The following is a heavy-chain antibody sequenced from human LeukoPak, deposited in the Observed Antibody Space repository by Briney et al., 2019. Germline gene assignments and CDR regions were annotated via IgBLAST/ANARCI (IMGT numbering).Heavy chain of an antibody. CDR1: GYSISSGYY. D-gene: IGHD3-10*01. Sequence: PSETLSLTCTVSGYSISSGYYWGWIRQPPGKGLEWIGSIYHSGSTYYNPSLKSRVTISVDTSKNQFSLKLSSVTAADTAVYYCASSVPYGSGSRFDYWGQGTLVTVSS. V-gene: IGHV4-38-2*02. CDR3: ASSVPYGSGSRFDY. CDR2: IYHSGST. J-gene: IGHJ4*02.